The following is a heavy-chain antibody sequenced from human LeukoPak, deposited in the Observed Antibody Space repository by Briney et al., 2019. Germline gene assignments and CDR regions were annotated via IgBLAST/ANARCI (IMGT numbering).Heavy chain of an antibody. V-gene: IGHV4-4*02. CDR3: ARDRYSSSWSPFDY. J-gene: IGHJ4*02. D-gene: IGHD6-13*01. CDR2: IYHSGST. Sequence: PSETLSLTCAVSGGSISSSNWWSWVRQPPGKGLEWIGEIYHSGSTNYNPSLKSRVTISVDKSKNQFSLKLSSVTAADTAVYYCARDRYSSSWSPFDYWGQGTLVTVSS. CDR1: GGSISSSNW.